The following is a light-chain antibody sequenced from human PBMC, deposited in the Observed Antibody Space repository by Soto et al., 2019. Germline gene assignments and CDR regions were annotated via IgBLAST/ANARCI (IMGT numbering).Light chain of an antibody. CDR3: QHLNNYPPFT. V-gene: IGKV1-9*01. CDR1: QDIKNY. J-gene: IGKJ3*01. CDR2: GTF. Sequence: IQLTQSPSSLSASVGDRVSITCRASQDIKNYLAWYQQKQGKAPKLLISGTFTLQSGVPSRFNGSGSGTDFTLTITRLQPEDFATYYCQHLNNYPPFTFGPGTKVDLE.